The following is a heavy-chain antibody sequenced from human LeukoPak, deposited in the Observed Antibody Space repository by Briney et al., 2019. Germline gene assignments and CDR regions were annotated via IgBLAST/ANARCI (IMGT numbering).Heavy chain of an antibody. Sequence: GGSLRLSCAASGFTFSGHWMSWVRQAPEKGLEWVANMNQGGSDKYYVDSVKGRFTISRDNANNLLYLQMNSLRGEDTAVYYCTRDRSRAEDDWGQGTLVTVSS. V-gene: IGHV3-7*01. J-gene: IGHJ4*02. CDR2: MNQGGSDK. CDR1: GFTFSGHW. CDR3: TRDRSRAEDD. D-gene: IGHD1-14*01.